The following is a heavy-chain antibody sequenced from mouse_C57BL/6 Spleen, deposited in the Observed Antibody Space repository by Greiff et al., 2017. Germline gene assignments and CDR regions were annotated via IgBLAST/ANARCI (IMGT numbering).Heavy chain of an antibody. D-gene: IGHD2-1*01. CDR2: INPSSGYT. CDR3: ARSPYGNYEVYFDY. Sequence: QVHVKQSGAELAKPGASVKLSCKASGYTFTSYWMHWVKQRPGQGLEWIGYINPSSGYTKYNQKFKDKATLTTDKSSSTAYMQLSSLTYEDSAVYYCARSPYGNYEVYFDYWGQGTTLTVSS. J-gene: IGHJ2*01. V-gene: IGHV1-7*01. CDR1: GYTFTSYW.